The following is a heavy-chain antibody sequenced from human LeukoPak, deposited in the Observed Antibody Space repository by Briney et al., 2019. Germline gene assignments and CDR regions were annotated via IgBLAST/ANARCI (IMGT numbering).Heavy chain of an antibody. CDR2: INHSGST. Sequence: SETLSLTCAVYGGSFSGYYWSWIRQPPGKGLEWIGEINHSGSTNYDPSLKSRVTISVDTSKNQFSLKLSSVTAADTAVYYCARVVGTAMVPFDYWGQGTLVTVSS. CDR3: ARVVGTAMVPFDY. J-gene: IGHJ4*02. D-gene: IGHD5-18*01. V-gene: IGHV4-34*01. CDR1: GGSFSGYY.